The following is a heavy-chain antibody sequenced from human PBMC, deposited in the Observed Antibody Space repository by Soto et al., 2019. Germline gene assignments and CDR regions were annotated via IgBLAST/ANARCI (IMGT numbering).Heavy chain of an antibody. CDR1: GYTFTSYG. CDR2: ISAYNGKT. V-gene: IGHV1-18*01. CDR3: ARDLERFCSGGSCYSNVDY. Sequence: QVQLVQSGAKVKKPGASVKVSCKASGYTFTSYGINWVRQAPGQGLEWMGWISAYNGKTNYAQKVQGRVTMTTGTSPSTAYMELRSLTSDDTAVYYCARDLERFCSGGSCYSNVDYWGQGTLVTVSS. J-gene: IGHJ4*02. D-gene: IGHD2-15*01.